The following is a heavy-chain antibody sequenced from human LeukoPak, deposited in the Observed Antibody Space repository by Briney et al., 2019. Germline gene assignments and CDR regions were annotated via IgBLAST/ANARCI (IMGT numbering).Heavy chain of an antibody. CDR3: ARDARGTGSNVWGSYRLDWFDP. CDR1: GGSISSYY. CDR2: IYYSGST. J-gene: IGHJ5*02. V-gene: IGHV4-59*12. Sequence: PSETLSLTCTVSGGSISSYYWSWIRQPPGKGLEWIGYIYYSGSTYYNPSLKSRVTISVDTSKNQFSLKLSSVTAADTAVYYCARDARGTGSNVWGSYRLDWFDPWGQGTLVTVSS. D-gene: IGHD3-16*01.